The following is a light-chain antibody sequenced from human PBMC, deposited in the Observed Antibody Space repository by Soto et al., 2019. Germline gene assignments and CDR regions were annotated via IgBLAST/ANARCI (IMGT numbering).Light chain of an antibody. Sequence: DIVMTQSPDSLAVSLGERATINCESSQSVLYSSNNKSYLAWYQQKPGQPPRLLIYWASTRESGVPDRFSGSGSGKDFTLTITSLQAEDVAVYYCQQYYTVPVTFGGGTKVVIK. V-gene: IGKV4-1*01. J-gene: IGKJ4*01. CDR3: QQYYTVPVT. CDR2: WAS. CDR1: QSVLYSSNNKSY.